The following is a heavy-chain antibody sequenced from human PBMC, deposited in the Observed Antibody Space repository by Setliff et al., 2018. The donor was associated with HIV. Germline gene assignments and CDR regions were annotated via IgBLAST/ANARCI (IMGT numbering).Heavy chain of an antibody. V-gene: IGHV4-4*07. CDR2: FYTSGST. Sequence: SETLSLTCTVSGGSINTYYWSWIRQPAGKGLEWIGRFYTSGSTNYNPSLKSRVTISVDTSKNQFSLKLSSVTAADTAVYYCASTGYSSGWSFDYWGQGTLVTVSS. CDR3: ASTGYSSGWSFDY. CDR1: GGSINTYY. J-gene: IGHJ4*02. D-gene: IGHD6-19*01.